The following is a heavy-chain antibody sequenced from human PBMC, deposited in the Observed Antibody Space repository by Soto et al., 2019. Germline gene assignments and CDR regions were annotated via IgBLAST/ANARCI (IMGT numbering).Heavy chain of an antibody. V-gene: IGHV4-39*01. CDR2: IYYSGST. D-gene: IGHD3-22*01. CDR1: GGSLSSSSYY. CDR3: ARVVSGVSVITRSYGMDV. Sequence: SETLSLTFTVSGGSLSSSSYYWGWLRHPPGKGLEWIGSIYYSGSTYYNPSLKSRVTISVDTSKNQFSLKLSSVTAADTAVYYCARVVSGVSVITRSYGMDVWGQGTTVT. J-gene: IGHJ6*02.